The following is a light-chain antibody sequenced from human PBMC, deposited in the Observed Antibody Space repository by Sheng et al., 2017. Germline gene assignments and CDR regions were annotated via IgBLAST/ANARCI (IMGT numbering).Light chain of an antibody. CDR1: QNIDSNY. Sequence: EIVLTQSPGTLSLSPGERATLSYRASQNIDSNYLAWYQQKSGQAPRLLIYDSSSRATGIPDRFSGSGSGTDFTLTISRLEPEDFAVYYCQQYGGSPLTFGGGTKVDIK. V-gene: IGKV3-20*01. CDR2: DSS. J-gene: IGKJ4*01. CDR3: QQYGGSPLT.